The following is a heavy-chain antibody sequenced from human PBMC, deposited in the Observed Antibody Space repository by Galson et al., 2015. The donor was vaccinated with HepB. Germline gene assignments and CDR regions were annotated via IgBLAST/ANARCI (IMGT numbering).Heavy chain of an antibody. Sequence: SLRLSCAASGFTFSSYAMSWVRQAPGKGLEWVSAISGSGGSTYYADSVKGRFTISRDNSKNTLYLQMNSLRAEDTAVYYCAKVAVGATWGRDVNWFDPWGQGTLVTVSS. CDR1: GFTFSSYA. J-gene: IGHJ5*02. CDR2: ISGSGGST. CDR3: AKVAVGATWGRDVNWFDP. D-gene: IGHD1-26*01. V-gene: IGHV3-23*01.